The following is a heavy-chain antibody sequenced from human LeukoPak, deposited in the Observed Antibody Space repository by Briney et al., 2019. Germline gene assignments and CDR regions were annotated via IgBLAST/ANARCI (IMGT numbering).Heavy chain of an antibody. CDR3: AKSGGMTTVSHLRYFQH. CDR2: ISCSGGRT. CDR1: GFTFSSDA. V-gene: IGHV3-23*01. J-gene: IGHJ1*01. D-gene: IGHD4-17*01. Sequence: GGSLRLSCVSSGFTFSSDAMSWVRQPQRKGLEWVSAISCSGGRTYYADSVKRRFTISRDNYKNMLYLQMNSMRAEDTAVLYCAKSGGMTTVSHLRYFQHWGQGTLVTVSS.